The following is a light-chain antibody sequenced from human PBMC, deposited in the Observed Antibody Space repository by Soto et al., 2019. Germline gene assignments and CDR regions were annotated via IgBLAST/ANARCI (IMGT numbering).Light chain of an antibody. CDR2: DAS. J-gene: IGKJ2*01. CDR1: QDISNN. CDR3: QQYDDLPRT. V-gene: IGKV1-33*01. Sequence: DIQMTQSPSSLSASVGDRVTITCQASQDISNNLHWYQVKPGKAPKLLIYDASNLETGVPSRFSGSGSGTDFTFTINSLEPEDVATYYCQQYDDLPRTFGQETKLQVK.